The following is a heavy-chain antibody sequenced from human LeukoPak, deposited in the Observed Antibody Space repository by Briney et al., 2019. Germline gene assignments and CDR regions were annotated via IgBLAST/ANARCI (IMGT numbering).Heavy chain of an antibody. V-gene: IGHV3-33*01. CDR2: IWYDGSNK. CDR3: ARDVGVGYFDY. D-gene: IGHD2-15*01. J-gene: IGHJ4*02. CDR1: GFTFSSYG. Sequence: QPGRSLRLSCAASGFTFSSYGMHWVRPAPGKGLEWVAVIWYDGSNKYYADSVKGRFTISRDNSKNTLYLQMNSLRAEDTAVYYCARDVGVGYFDYWGQGTLVTVSS.